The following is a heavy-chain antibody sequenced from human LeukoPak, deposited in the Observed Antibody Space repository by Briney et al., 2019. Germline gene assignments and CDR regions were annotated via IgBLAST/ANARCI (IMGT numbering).Heavy chain of an antibody. CDR1: GYTFTSYY. D-gene: IGHD1-26*01. V-gene: IGHV1-46*01. J-gene: IGHJ4*02. CDR2: INPSGGST. Sequence: ASVTVSCKASGYTFTSYYMHWVRQAPGQGLEWMGIINPSGGSTSYAQKFQGRVTMTRDMSTSTVYMELSSLRSEDTAVYYCAKNSGSYHYHFDYWAREPWSPSPQ. CDR3: AKNSGSYHYHFDY.